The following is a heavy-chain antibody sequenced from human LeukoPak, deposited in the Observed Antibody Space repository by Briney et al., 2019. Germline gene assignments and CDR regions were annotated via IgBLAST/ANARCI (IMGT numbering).Heavy chain of an antibody. J-gene: IGHJ6*03. CDR1: GYSISSGYY. CDR2: IYTSGST. Sequence: PSETLSLTCTVSGYSISSGYYWGWIRQPPGKGLEWIGRIYTSGSTNYNPSLKSRVTMSVDTSKNQFSLKLSSVTAADTAVYYCARDRPLGDDSSGYYYMDVWGKGTTVTISS. D-gene: IGHD3-22*01. V-gene: IGHV4-38-2*02. CDR3: ARDRPLGDDSSGYYYMDV.